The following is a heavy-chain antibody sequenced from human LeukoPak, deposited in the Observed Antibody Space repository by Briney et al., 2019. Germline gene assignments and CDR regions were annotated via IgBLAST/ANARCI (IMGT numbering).Heavy chain of an antibody. Sequence: GGSLRLSCAASGFTFSDYYRNWVRQAPGKGLEWVSFISSSGSTIYYADSVKGRFTISRDNAESSVFLQLSSLSPEDTAVYFCARGLRYYYYFGMDVWGHGTTVTVSS. CDR2: ISSSGSTI. V-gene: IGHV3-11*01. CDR1: GFTFSDYY. J-gene: IGHJ6*02. D-gene: IGHD2-15*01. CDR3: ARGLRYYYYFGMDV.